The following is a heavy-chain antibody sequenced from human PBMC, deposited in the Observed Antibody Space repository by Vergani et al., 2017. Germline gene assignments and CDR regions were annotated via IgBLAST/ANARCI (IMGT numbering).Heavy chain of an antibody. CDR3: ARETRSGYSYSHAFDI. V-gene: IGHV1-69*01. Sequence: QVQLVQSGAEVKKPGSSVKVTCKASGGTFSSYAISWVRQAPGQGLEWMGGIIPIFGTANYAQKFQGRVTITADESTSTAYMELSSLRSEDTAVYYCARETRSGYSYSHAFDIWGQGTMVTVSS. D-gene: IGHD5-18*01. CDR1: GGTFSSYA. CDR2: IIPIFGTA. J-gene: IGHJ3*02.